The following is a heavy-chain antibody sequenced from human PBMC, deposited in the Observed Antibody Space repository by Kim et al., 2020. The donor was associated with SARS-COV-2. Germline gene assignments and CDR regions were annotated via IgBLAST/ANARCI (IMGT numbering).Heavy chain of an antibody. Sequence: SVKVSCKASGGTFSSYAISWVRQAPGQGLEWMGRIIPILGIANYAQKFQGRVTITADKSTSTAYMELSSLRSEDTAVYYCARGGCSSTSCYPNWFDPWGQGTLVTVSS. V-gene: IGHV1-69*04. J-gene: IGHJ5*02. CDR3: ARGGCSSTSCYPNWFDP. CDR2: IIPILGIA. CDR1: GGTFSSYA. D-gene: IGHD2-2*01.